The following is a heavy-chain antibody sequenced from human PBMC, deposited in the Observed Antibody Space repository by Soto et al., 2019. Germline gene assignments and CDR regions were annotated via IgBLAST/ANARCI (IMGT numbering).Heavy chain of an antibody. V-gene: IGHV4-34*01. CDR2: INHSGST. D-gene: IGHD5-18*01. Sequence: SETLSLTCAVYGGSFSGYYWSWIRQPPGKGLEWIGEINHSGSTNYNPSLRSRVTISVDTSKNQFSLKLSSVTAADTAVYYCARGRTAMGAYYCYYGMDVWGQGTTVTVSS. CDR3: ARGRTAMGAYYCYYGMDV. CDR1: GGSFSGYY. J-gene: IGHJ6*02.